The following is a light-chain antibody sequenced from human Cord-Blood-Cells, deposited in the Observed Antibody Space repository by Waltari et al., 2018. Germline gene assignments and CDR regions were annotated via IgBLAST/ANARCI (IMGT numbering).Light chain of an antibody. J-gene: IGLJ1*01. V-gene: IGLV2-14*01. CDR1: SRDVGGYDY. CDR2: EVS. Sequence: QSALTQPASVSGSPGQSITISCTGTSRDVGGYDYVSWYQQHPAKAPKLMIYEVSNRPSGVSNRFSGSKSGNTASLTISGLQAEDEADYYCSSYTSSSTPYVFGTGTKVTVL. CDR3: SSYTSSSTPYV.